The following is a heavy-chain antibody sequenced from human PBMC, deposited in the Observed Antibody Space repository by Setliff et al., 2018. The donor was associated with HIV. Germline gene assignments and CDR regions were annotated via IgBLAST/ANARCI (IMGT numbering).Heavy chain of an antibody. CDR2: IYPADSET. CDR1: GYRFTNYW. Sequence: GESLKISCKGSGYRFTNYWIGWVRQMPGKGLEWMGIIYPADSETRYSPTCQGQVTISAYKSINTVYLQWSSLNASDTAMYYCATTLSSSWYGYFQNWGQGTLVTVSS. CDR3: ATTLSSSWYGYFQN. V-gene: IGHV5-51*01. J-gene: IGHJ1*01. D-gene: IGHD6-13*01.